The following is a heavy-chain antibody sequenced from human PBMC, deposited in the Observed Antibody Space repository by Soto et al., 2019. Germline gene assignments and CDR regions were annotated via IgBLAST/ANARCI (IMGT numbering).Heavy chain of an antibody. Sequence: QVQLQQWGAGLLKPSETLSLTCAVYGGSFSGYYWSWIRQPPGKGLEWIGEINHSGSTNYNPSLKSRVTISVDTSKNQFSLTLSSVTAADTAVYYCARMTAGLPGLVRGLDYWGQGTLVTVSS. CDR1: GGSFSGYY. CDR3: ARMTAGLPGLVRGLDY. J-gene: IGHJ4*02. CDR2: INHSGST. V-gene: IGHV4-34*01. D-gene: IGHD6-6*01.